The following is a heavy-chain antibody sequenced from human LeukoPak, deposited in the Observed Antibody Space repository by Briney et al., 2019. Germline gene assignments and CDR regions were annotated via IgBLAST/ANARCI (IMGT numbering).Heavy chain of an antibody. Sequence: PSETLSLTCAVYGGSFSGYYWNWIRQPPGKGLEWIGYIYYSGSTYYNPSLKSRVTISVDTSKNQFSLKLSSVTAADTAVYYCARASWRGSCYGWGQRTLVTVSS. CDR1: GGSFSGYY. V-gene: IGHV4-30-4*08. J-gene: IGHJ4*02. CDR3: ARASWRGSCYG. D-gene: IGHD2-15*01. CDR2: IYYSGST.